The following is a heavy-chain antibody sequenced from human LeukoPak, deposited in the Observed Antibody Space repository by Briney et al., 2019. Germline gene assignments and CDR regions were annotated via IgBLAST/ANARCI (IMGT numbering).Heavy chain of an antibody. Sequence: SETLSLTCTVSGGSITSYYWSWIRQPPGKGLEWIGYNYYSGSSNYNPSLKSRVTISVDMSKNQFSLKLTSVTAADTAVYYCARLMNIAAADFWGQGTLVTVSS. J-gene: IGHJ4*02. CDR3: ARLMNIAAADF. D-gene: IGHD6-13*01. CDR2: NYYSGSS. CDR1: GGSITSYY. V-gene: IGHV4-59*08.